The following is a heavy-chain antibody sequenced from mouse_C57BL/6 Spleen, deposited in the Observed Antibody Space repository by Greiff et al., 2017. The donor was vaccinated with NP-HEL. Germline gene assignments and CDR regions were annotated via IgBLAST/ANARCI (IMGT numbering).Heavy chain of an antibody. CDR3: ARDPITTVVLYYFDY. J-gene: IGHJ2*01. V-gene: IGHV1-22*01. Sequence: EVKLQQSGPELVKPGASVKMSCKASGYTFTDYNMHWVKQSHGKSLEWIGYINPNNGGTSYNQKFKGKATLTVNKSSSTAYMELRSLTSEDSAVYYCARDPITTVVLYYFDYWGQGTTLTVSS. D-gene: IGHD1-1*01. CDR1: GYTFTDYN. CDR2: INPNNGGT.